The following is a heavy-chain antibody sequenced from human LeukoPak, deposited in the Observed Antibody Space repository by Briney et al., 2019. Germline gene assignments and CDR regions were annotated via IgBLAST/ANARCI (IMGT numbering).Heavy chain of an antibody. CDR3: ARHRLDYGAPFDP. V-gene: IGHV4-39*01. CDR1: GGSISSSSYY. CDR2: ISYSGST. J-gene: IGHJ5*02. Sequence: SETLSLTCTVSGGSISSSSYYWGWLRQPPGKGLEWIGSISYSGSTYYNPSLKSRVTISIDTSKNQFSLKLSSVTAADTAVYYCARHRLDYGAPFDPWGQGTLVTVSS. D-gene: IGHD4/OR15-4a*01.